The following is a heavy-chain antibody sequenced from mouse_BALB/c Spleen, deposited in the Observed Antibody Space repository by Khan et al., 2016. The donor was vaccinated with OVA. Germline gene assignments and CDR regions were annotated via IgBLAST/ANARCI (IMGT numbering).Heavy chain of an antibody. CDR1: GFTFKDTY. Sequence: VQLKQSGPDLVKPGPTVKLSCTASGFTFKDTYMHWLNQRPEQGLEWIGSIIPRNGNTNYNPNFQGKATITANTSSNTAYLQLSSLTSEDTAVYYCARMARKWGQGTTLTVSS. CDR2: IIPRNGNT. CDR3: ARMARK. V-gene: IGHV14-3*02. J-gene: IGHJ2*01.